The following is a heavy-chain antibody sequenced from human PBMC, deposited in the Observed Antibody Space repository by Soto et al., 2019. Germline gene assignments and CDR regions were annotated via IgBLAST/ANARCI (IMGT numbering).Heavy chain of an antibody. CDR1: GFTFTSSA. CDR3: AKDRYSSGWYLGTLYY. CDR2: IVVGSGNT. V-gene: IGHV1-58*01. D-gene: IGHD6-19*01. J-gene: IGHJ4*02. Sequence: ASVKVSCKASGFTFTSSAVQWVRQARGQRLEWIGWIVVGSGNTNYAQKFQERVTITRDMSTSTAYMELSSLRAEDTAVYYCAKDRYSSGWYLGTLYYWGQGTLVTVSS.